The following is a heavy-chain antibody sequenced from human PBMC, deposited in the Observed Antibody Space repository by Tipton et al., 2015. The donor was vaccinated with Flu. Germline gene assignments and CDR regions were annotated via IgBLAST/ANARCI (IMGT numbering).Heavy chain of an antibody. V-gene: IGHV3-48*03. J-gene: IGHJ4*02. D-gene: IGHD3-3*01. CDR2: IGTSDSAI. Sequence: SLRLSCAASGFTFSTYAMSWVRQAPGKGLEWVSYIGTSDSAIRYADSVKGRFTISRDNAKNSLYLQMNSLRADDTAVYYCARGKIFGGQGTLVTVSS. CDR1: GFTFSTYA. CDR3: ARGKIF.